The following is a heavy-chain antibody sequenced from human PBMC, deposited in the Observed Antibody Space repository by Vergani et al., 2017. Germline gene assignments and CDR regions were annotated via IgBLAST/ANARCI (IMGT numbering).Heavy chain of an antibody. CDR3: AKCTYYDILTGSPFDY. CDR1: GFTFSSYA. Sequence: EVQLLESGGGLVQPGGSLRLSCAASGFTFSSYAMSWVRQAPGKGLEWVSAISGSGGSTYYADPVKGRFTISRDNSKNTLYLQMNSLRAEDTAVYYCAKCTYYDILTGSPFDYWGQGTLVTVSS. V-gene: IGHV3-23*01. J-gene: IGHJ4*02. CDR2: ISGSGGST. D-gene: IGHD3-9*01.